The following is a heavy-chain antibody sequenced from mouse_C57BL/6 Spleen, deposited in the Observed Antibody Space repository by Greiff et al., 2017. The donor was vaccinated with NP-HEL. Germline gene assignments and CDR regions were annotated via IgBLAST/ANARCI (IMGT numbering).Heavy chain of an antibody. CDR3: ARYYGSSYNYDMDY. D-gene: IGHD1-1*01. J-gene: IGHJ4*01. Sequence: VQLQQPGAELVRPGSSVKLSCKASGYTFTSYWMDWVKQRPGQGLEWIGNIYPSDSDTHYNQKFKDKATLTVDQSSSPAYMQLSSLTSEDSAVYYCARYYGSSYNYDMDYWGQGTSVTVSS. CDR2: IYPSDSDT. CDR1: GYTFTSYW. V-gene: IGHV1-61*01.